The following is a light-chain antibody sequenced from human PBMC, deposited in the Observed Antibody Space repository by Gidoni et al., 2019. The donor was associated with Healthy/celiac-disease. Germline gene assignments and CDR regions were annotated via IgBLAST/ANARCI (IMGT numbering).Light chain of an antibody. CDR1: QSVSSY. J-gene: IGKJ4*01. CDR2: DAS. V-gene: IGKV3-11*01. Sequence: IVLTQSPATLSLSPGERATLSCRASQSVSSYLAWYQQKPGQAPRLLIYDASNRATGIPARFSGSGSGTDVTLTISSLEPEDVAVYYCQQRSNWPQLTFGGGTKVEIK. CDR3: QQRSNWPQLT.